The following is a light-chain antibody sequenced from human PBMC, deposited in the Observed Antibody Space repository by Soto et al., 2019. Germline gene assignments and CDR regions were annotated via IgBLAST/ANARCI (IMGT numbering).Light chain of an antibody. CDR3: QSYDSSKGVV. V-gene: IGLV6-57*03. CDR2: EDN. J-gene: IGLJ2*01. CDR1: SGSIASNY. Sequence: NFMLTQPHSVSESPGKTVTISCTRSSGSIASNYVQWYQQRPGSAPTTVIYEDNQRPSGVPDRFSGSIDSSSNSASLTISELKTEDGADYYCQSYDSSKGVVFGGGTKLTVL.